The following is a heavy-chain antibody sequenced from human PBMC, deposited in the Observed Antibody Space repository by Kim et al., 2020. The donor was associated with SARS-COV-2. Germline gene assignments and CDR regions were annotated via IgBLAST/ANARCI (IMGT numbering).Heavy chain of an antibody. D-gene: IGHD3-10*01. CDR2: ISWNSGSI. CDR3: AKMAGTMVQGGLIDGYGMDV. J-gene: IGHJ6*02. CDR1: GFTFDDYA. Sequence: GGSLRLSCAASGFTFDDYAMHWVRQAPGKGLEWVSGISWNSGSIGYADSVKGRFTISRDNAKNSLYLQMNSLRAEDTALYYCAKMAGTMVQGGLIDGYGMDVWGQGTTVTVSS. V-gene: IGHV3-9*01.